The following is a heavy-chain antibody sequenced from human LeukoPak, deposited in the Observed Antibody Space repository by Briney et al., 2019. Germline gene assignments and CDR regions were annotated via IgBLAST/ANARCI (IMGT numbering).Heavy chain of an antibody. CDR3: AGSGSPRDYFDY. CDR2: INPNSGGT. D-gene: IGHD1-26*01. Sequence: ASVKVSCKASGYTFTSYGISWVRQAPGQGLEWMGWINPNSGGTNYAQKFQGRVTMTRDTSISTAYMELSRLRSDDTAVYYCAGSGSPRDYFDYWGQGTLVTVSS. V-gene: IGHV1-2*02. CDR1: GYTFTSYG. J-gene: IGHJ4*02.